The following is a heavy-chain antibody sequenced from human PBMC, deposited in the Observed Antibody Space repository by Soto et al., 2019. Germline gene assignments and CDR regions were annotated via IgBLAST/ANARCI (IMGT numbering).Heavy chain of an antibody. J-gene: IGHJ4*02. Sequence: GGSLRLSCAASGFTFSDYYMSWIRQAPGKGLEWVSYINSRSSSTNYADSVKGRFTISRDNAKNLLYLQMSSLTVEDTAVYYYVKGRNWASGSDYRGQGTLVTVSS. CDR1: GFTFSDYY. CDR3: VKGRNWASGSDY. D-gene: IGHD7-27*01. V-gene: IGHV3-11*05. CDR2: INSRSSST.